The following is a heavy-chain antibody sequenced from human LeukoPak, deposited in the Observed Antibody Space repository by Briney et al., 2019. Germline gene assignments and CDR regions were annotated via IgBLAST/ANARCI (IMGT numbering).Heavy chain of an antibody. J-gene: IGHJ4*02. CDR3: AKDRGY. V-gene: IGHV3-23*01. CDR1: GFTFSLFP. Sequence: GGSLRLSCAASGFTFSLFPMIWVRQAPGKGLEWVSAISGSGDTTYSADSVKGRFSISRDNSNNTLYLQMNGLRTDDTAIYYCAKDRGYWGQGTLVTVSS. CDR2: ISGSGDTT.